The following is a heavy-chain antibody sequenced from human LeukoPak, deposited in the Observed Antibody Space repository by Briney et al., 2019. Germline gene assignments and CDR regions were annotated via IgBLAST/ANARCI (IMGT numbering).Heavy chain of an antibody. V-gene: IGHV4-30-2*01. CDR1: GGSISSGGYS. CDR3: AREAGGGWSNFDY. Sequence: PSQTLSLTCAVSGGSISSGGYSWSWIRQPPGKGLEWIGYIYHSGSTYYNPSLKSRVTISVDRSKNQFSLKLSSVTAADTAVYYCAREAGGGWSNFDYWGQGTLVTVSS. J-gene: IGHJ4*02. CDR2: IYHSGST. D-gene: IGHD6-19*01.